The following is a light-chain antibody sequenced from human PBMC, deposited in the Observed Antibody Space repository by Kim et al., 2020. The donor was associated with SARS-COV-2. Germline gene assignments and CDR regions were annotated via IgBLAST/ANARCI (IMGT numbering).Light chain of an antibody. Sequence: PEGSVTLTRGSSTGVVTSDHYPFWLKKKHGQAPRTWIYDPNNKHSWAPARFSGSLLGGKAALTLSAAQPEDEADYYCFLSYSGARVFGGGTQLTVL. CDR3: FLSYSGARV. J-gene: IGLJ3*02. V-gene: IGLV7-46*01. CDR1: TGVVTSDHY. CDR2: DPN.